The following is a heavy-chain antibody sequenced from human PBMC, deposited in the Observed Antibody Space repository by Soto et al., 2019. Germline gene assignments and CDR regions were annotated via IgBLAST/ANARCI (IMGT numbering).Heavy chain of an antibody. J-gene: IGHJ6*02. CDR2: IGTAGDT. CDR3: ARADIVVVPAAKTAYGMDV. Sequence: GGSLRLSCAASGFTFSSYDMHWVRQATGKGLEWVSAIGTAGDTYYPGSVKGRFTISRENAKNSLYLQMNSLRAEDTAVYYCARADIVVVPAAKTAYGMDVWGQGTTVTVSS. CDR1: GFTFSSYD. D-gene: IGHD2-2*01. V-gene: IGHV3-13*01.